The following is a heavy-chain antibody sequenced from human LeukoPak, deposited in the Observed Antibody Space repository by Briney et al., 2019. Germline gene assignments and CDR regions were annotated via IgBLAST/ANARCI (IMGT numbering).Heavy chain of an antibody. D-gene: IGHD3-22*01. CDR3: ARGSGYYRY. V-gene: IGHV3-48*03. CDR1: GFTFSSYE. CDR2: IDSSGSNI. J-gene: IGHJ4*02. Sequence: HPGGSLRLSCAASGFTFSSYEMNWVRQAPGKGLEWVSYIDSSGSNIHYADSVKGRFTISRDNAKNSLYLQMNSLRAEDTAMYYCARGSGYYRYWGQGTLVTVSS.